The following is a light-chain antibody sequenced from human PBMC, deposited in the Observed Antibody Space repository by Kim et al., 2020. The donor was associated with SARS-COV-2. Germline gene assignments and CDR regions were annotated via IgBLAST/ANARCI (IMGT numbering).Light chain of an antibody. V-gene: IGKV1-5*01. CDR1: QSISSW. CDR3: QAQVT. J-gene: IGKJ2*01. CDR2: DAS. Sequence: PSTLSASVGDRVTITCRASQSISSWLAWYQQKPGKAPKLLIYDASSLESGVPSRFSGSGSGTEFTLTISSLQPDDFATYYCQAQVTFGQGTKLEIK.